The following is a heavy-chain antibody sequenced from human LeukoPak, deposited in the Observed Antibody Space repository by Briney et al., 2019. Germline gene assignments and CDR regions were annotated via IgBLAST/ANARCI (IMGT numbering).Heavy chain of an antibody. CDR2: ITPSGGT. Sequence: ASVKVSCKASGYTFTSYAMHWVRQAPGQGLEWMGWITPSGGTNYPQKFQGRVAITRDTSITTAYMDLSRLTSDDTAVYYCARDPTGSFGYWGQGTLVTVSS. J-gene: IGHJ4*02. D-gene: IGHD3-3*01. CDR3: ARDPTGSFGY. V-gene: IGHV1-2*02. CDR1: GYTFTSYA.